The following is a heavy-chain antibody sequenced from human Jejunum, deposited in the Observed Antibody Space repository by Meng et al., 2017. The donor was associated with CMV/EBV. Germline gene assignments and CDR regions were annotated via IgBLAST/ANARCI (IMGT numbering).Heavy chain of an antibody. CDR3: TANYFDY. J-gene: IGHJ4*02. CDR1: GLFFTNAW. CDR2: IKPNPTGRAA. Sequence: SCTSSGLFFTNAWLGWVRQAPGRWLEWIGRIKPNPTGRAADYVAPVKGRFTISRDDSKNTLYLQMNSLKSEDTAVYYCTANYFDYWGQGTLVTVSS. V-gene: IGHV3-15*01.